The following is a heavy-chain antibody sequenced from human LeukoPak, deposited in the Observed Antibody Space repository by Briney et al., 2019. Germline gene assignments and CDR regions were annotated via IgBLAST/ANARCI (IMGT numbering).Heavy chain of an antibody. J-gene: IGHJ4*02. CDR1: GFTFSDYY. CDR3: ARHSRPKYYYDSSGYYPDY. Sequence: GGSLRLSCAASGFTFSDYYMSWIRQAPGKGLEWVSYISSSGSTIYYADSVKGRFTISRDNAKNSLYLQMNSLRAEDTAVYYCARHSRPKYYYDSSGYYPDYWGQGTLVTVSS. D-gene: IGHD3-22*01. CDR2: ISSSGSTI. V-gene: IGHV3-11*01.